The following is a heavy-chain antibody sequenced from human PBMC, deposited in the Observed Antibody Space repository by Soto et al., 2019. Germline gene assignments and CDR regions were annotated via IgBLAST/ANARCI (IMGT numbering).Heavy chain of an antibody. CDR1: GYTFASYA. Sequence: QVQLVQSGAEVKKPGASVKVSCKASGYTFASYAISWMRQAPGQGLEWMGWISAYNGNTNYAKNLQGRVTMTTDTYTSTAYMDLRSLRSDDTAVYYCSSDPPPPDYWGQGTLVTVSS. CDR3: SSDPPPPDY. CDR2: ISAYNGNT. J-gene: IGHJ4*02. V-gene: IGHV1-18*01.